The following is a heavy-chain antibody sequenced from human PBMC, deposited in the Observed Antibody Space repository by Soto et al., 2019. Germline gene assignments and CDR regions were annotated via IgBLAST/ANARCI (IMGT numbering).Heavy chain of an antibody. D-gene: IGHD3-3*01. CDR3: AHRPATRFGVVIRDSWFAP. CDR1: GFSLSTSGEG. Sequence: QITLKESGPTLVKPTQTLTLTCTFSGFSLSTSGEGVGWIRQPPGKALEWLALIYWDDDKRYSPPLKSRLTVTKDTSKNQVVLTMTNRDPVDTAPYYCAHRPATRFGVVIRDSWFAPWGQGTLVPVSS. CDR2: IYWDDDK. J-gene: IGHJ5*02. V-gene: IGHV2-5*02.